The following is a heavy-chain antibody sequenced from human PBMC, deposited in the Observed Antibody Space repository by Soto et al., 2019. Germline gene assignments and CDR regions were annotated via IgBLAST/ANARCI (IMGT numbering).Heavy chain of an antibody. D-gene: IGHD6-13*01. Sequence: EVQLLESGGGLVQPGGSLRLSCAASGFTFSSYAMSWVRQAPGKGLEWVSLISGSGGGTYYAHSVKGRFTISRDNSKKSLDLQMNSLGAEDTAVYYCAKDAAAAAPDYWGQGTLVTVSS. J-gene: IGHJ4*02. CDR2: ISGSGGGT. CDR3: AKDAAAAAPDY. V-gene: IGHV3-23*01. CDR1: GFTFSSYA.